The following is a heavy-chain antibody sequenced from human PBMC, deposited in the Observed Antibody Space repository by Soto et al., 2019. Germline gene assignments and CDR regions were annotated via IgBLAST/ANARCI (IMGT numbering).Heavy chain of an antibody. CDR1: GFTFSSYS. CDR3: ARETYYYGSGTYNWFDP. CDR2: ISSSSSYI. Sequence: GGSLRLSCAASGFTFSSYSMNWVCQAPGKGLEWVSSISSSSSYIYYADSVKGRFTISRDNAKNSLYLQMNSLRAEDTALYHCARETYYYGSGTYNWFDPWGQGTLVTVSS. D-gene: IGHD3-10*01. V-gene: IGHV3-21*04. J-gene: IGHJ5*02.